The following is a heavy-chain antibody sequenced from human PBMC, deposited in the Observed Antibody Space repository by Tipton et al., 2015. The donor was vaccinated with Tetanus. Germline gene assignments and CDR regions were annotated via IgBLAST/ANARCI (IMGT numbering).Heavy chain of an antibody. CDR1: GFTFSSSC. Sequence: SLRLSCAASGFTFSSSCMHWVRQGPGKGLVWVSRINSDGSSTTYADSVKGRFTISRDNSKNTLYLQMNSLRADDTAIYYCAKASRVTDPKEGLAFWGQGTLVPVSS. CDR3: AKASRVTDPKEGLAF. J-gene: IGHJ4*02. CDR2: INSDGSST. V-gene: IGHV3-74*01. D-gene: IGHD2-21*02.